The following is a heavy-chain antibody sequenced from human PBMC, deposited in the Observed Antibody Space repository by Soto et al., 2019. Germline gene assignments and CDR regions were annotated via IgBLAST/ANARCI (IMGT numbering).Heavy chain of an antibody. CDR1: GHSIGRGNKY. V-gene: IGHV4-30-4*02. D-gene: IGHD3-16*01. CDR3: ARVPSPFDFYYAMDV. J-gene: IGHJ6*02. CDR2: IFSSGTT. Sequence: PSETLSLTCPLSGHSIGRGNKYWTWSRXAPGKGLEWIGYIFSSGTTYYNPSLKSRLTMSLDTSQHQFSLKLNSVTAADTAVYFCARVPSPFDFYYAMDVWGQGTTVTV.